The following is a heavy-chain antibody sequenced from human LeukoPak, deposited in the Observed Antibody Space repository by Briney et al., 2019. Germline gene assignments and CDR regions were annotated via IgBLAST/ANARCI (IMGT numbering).Heavy chain of an antibody. J-gene: IGHJ4*02. D-gene: IGHD2-15*01. CDR2: IRYDGNDK. V-gene: IGHV3-30*02. Sequence: GGSLRLSCAASGFTFSSYGMHWVRQAPGKGLEWVAFIRYDGNDKYYADSVKGRFTISRDNAKNSLYLQMNSLRAEDTAVYYCARGRGYCSGGSCYRLFDYWGQGTLVTVSS. CDR3: ARGRGYCSGGSCYRLFDY. CDR1: GFTFSSYG.